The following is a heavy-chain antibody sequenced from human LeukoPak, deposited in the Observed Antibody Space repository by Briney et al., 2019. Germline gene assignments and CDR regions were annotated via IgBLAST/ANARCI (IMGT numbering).Heavy chain of an antibody. CDR3: ARGGYGPESHYKY. V-gene: IGHV4-34*01. CDR2: INHSGST. Sequence: SETLSLTCAVNGGSFTGYYWSWIRQFPGKGLEWIGEINHSGSTNYNSSLKSRLAISVDTSKNQLSLKLSSVTAADTAIYYCARGGYGPESHYKYWGQGTLVTVSS. CDR1: GGSFTGYY. D-gene: IGHD3-10*01. J-gene: IGHJ4*02.